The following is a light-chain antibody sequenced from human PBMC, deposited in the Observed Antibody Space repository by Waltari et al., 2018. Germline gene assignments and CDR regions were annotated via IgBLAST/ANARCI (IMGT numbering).Light chain of an antibody. Sequence: QSALTQPASVSGSLGQSITISCTATSSDIGFSNYVYWYQQHPGKAPKLIIYDVLKWPSGVSSRFSGSKSGNTASLTISGLQAEDEADYYCNSYTGYYTWVFGGGTKLTVL. CDR3: NSYTGYYTWV. J-gene: IGLJ3*02. CDR2: DVL. CDR1: SSDIGFSNY. V-gene: IGLV2-14*01.